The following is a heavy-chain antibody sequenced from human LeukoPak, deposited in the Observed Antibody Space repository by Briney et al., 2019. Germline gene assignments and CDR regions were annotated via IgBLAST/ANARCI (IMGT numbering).Heavy chain of an antibody. V-gene: IGHV1-24*01. Sequence: ASVKVSCKVSGYTLTELSMHWVRQAPGKGLEWMGGFDPEDGETIYAQKFQDRVTISADKSTTTVYMALSSLRYEDTAMYYCARESVAGGFEYWGQGTLVTVSS. J-gene: IGHJ4*02. CDR1: GYTLTELS. CDR2: FDPEDGET. CDR3: ARESVAGGFEY. D-gene: IGHD6-19*01.